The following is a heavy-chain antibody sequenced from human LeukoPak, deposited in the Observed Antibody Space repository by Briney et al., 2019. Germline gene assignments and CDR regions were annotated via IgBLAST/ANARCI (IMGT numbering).Heavy chain of an antibody. J-gene: IGHJ4*02. D-gene: IGHD2-15*01. CDR3: ARLLAGCPGGRCRAHFDY. Sequence: SETLFLTCSVSGDSVNSNYWSWMRQPPGKGLEWIGYIYYGGSTNYNPSLKSRVSMSVDTSKNQFSLNLSSVTAADTAVYYCARLLAGCPGGRCRAHFDYWGQGTLVTVSS. CDR1: GDSVNSNY. CDR2: IYYGGST. V-gene: IGHV4-59*02.